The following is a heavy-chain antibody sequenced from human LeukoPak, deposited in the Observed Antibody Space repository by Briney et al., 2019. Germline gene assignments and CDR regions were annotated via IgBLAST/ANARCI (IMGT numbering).Heavy chain of an antibody. CDR3: ARGRRAAAGPNPHYYFDY. CDR1: GYTFTSYD. J-gene: IGHJ4*02. CDR2: MNPNSGNT. V-gene: IGHV1-8*01. Sequence: ASVKVSCKASGYTFTSYDINWVRQATGQGLEWMGWMNPNSGNTGYAQKFQGRVTMTRNTSISTAYMELSSLRSEDTAVYYCARGRRAAAGPNPHYYFDYWGQGTLVTVSS. D-gene: IGHD6-13*01.